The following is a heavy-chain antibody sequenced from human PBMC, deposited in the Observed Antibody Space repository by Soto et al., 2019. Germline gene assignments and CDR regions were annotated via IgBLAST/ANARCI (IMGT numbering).Heavy chain of an antibody. D-gene: IGHD3-10*01. CDR2: ISWNSGSI. CDR3: AKDRKGSGSYTFDY. V-gene: IGHV3-9*01. CDR1: GFTFDDYA. Sequence: GGSLRLSCVASGFTFDDYAMHWVRQAPGKGLEWVSGISWNSGSIGYADSVKGRFTISRDNAKNSLYLQMNSLRAEDTALYYCAKDRKGSGSYTFDYWGQGTLVTVSS. J-gene: IGHJ4*02.